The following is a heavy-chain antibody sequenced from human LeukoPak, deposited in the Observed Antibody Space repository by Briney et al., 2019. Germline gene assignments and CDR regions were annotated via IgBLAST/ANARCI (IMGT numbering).Heavy chain of an antibody. Sequence: GGSLRLSCAASGFTFSSYGMSWVRQAPGKGLEWVSAISGSGGSTYYADSVKGRFTISRDNSKNTLYLQMNSLRAEDTAVYYCAKDLNDYGSGRYYYMDVWGKGTTVTISS. CDR2: ISGSGGST. CDR1: GFTFSSYG. J-gene: IGHJ6*03. D-gene: IGHD3-10*01. V-gene: IGHV3-23*01. CDR3: AKDLNDYGSGRYYYMDV.